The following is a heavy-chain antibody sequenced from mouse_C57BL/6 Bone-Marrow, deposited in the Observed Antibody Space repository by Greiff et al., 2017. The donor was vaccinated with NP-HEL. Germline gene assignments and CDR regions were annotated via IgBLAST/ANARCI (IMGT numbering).Heavy chain of an antibody. V-gene: IGHV5-12*01. J-gene: IGHJ3*01. CDR3: ARPGFAY. CDR2: ISNGGGST. Sequence: EVQGVESGGGLVQPGGSLKLSCAASGFTFSDYYMYWVRQTPEKRLECVAYISNGGGSTYYPDTVKGRFTISRDNAKNTLYLQMSRLKSEDTAMYYCARPGFAYWGQGTLVTVSA. CDR1: GFTFSDYY.